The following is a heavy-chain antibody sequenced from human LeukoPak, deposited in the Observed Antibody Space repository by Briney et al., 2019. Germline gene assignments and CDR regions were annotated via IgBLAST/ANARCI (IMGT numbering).Heavy chain of an antibody. CDR1: GFTFSSYW. D-gene: IGHD1-26*01. CDR3: AKPKGGGSPRDFDY. CDR2: IKQDGSEK. V-gene: IGHV3-7*03. J-gene: IGHJ4*02. Sequence: GGSLRLSCAASGFTFSSYWMSWVRQAPGKGLEWVANIKQDGSEKYYVDSVKGRFTISRDNAKNSLYLQMNSLRAEDTAVYYCAKPKGGGSPRDFDYWGQGTLVTVSS.